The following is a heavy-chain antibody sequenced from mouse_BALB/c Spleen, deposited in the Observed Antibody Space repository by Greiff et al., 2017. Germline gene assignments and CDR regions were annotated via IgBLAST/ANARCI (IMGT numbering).Heavy chain of an antibody. CDR1: GYTFTSYW. V-gene: IGHV1-87*01. CDR2: IYPGDGDT. D-gene: IGHD2-14*01. J-gene: IGHJ3*01. Sequence: VKVIESGAELARPGASVKLSCKASGYTFTSYWMQWVKQRPGQGLEWIGAIYPGDGDTRYTQKFKGKATLTADKSSSTAYMQLSSLASEDSAVYYCARAYYRYDKGAWFAYWGQGTLVTVSA. CDR3: ARAYYRYDKGAWFAY.